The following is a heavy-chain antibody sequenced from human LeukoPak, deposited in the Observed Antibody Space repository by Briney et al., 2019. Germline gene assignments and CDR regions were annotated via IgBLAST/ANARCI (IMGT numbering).Heavy chain of an antibody. CDR1: GYIFTGYY. J-gene: IGHJ4*02. V-gene: IGHV1-2*06. Sequence: ASVKVSCKASGYIFTGYYVHWVRQAPGQGLEWMGRINPNSGDTNYAQKFQGRVTMTRDTSISTAYMELSRLRSDDTAVYYCARDYCGGDCFPDYWGQGTLVTVSS. D-gene: IGHD2-21*02. CDR3: ARDYCGGDCFPDY. CDR2: INPNSGDT.